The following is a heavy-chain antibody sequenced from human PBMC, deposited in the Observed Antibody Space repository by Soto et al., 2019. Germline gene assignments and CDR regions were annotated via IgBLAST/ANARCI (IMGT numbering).Heavy chain of an antibody. J-gene: IGHJ4*02. CDR1: GFTFSSYA. CDR3: VRKNINHGFSDY. Sequence: GVSLRLSCAASGFTFSSYAMTWVRQAPGKGLEWVSGLYAGGGITSYADSVRGRFTVSRDNSKNTLSLQRNSLRAEDTAVYYCVRKNINHGFSDYWAQGTLVTVSS. CDR2: LYAGGGIT. D-gene: IGHD2-15*01. V-gene: IGHV3-23*01.